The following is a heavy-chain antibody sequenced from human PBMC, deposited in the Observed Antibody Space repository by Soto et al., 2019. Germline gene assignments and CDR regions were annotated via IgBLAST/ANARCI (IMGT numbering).Heavy chain of an antibody. CDR1: GFTFSSYG. J-gene: IGHJ4*02. V-gene: IGHV3-30*18. CDR2: ISYDGSNK. D-gene: IGHD3-22*01. Sequence: GGSLRLSCAASGFTFSSYGMHWVRQAPGKGLEWVAVISYDGSNKYYADSVKGRFTISRDNSKNTLYLQMNSLRAEDTAVYYCAKDDDGSYYYDSSGSYGYWGQGTLVTVSS. CDR3: AKDDDGSYYYDSSGSYGY.